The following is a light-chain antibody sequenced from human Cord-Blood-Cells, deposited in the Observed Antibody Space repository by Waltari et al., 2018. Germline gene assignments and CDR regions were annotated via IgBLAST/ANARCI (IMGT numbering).Light chain of an antibody. CDR3: SSYTSSSTLV. CDR1: SSDVGGDTD. J-gene: IGLJ2*01. V-gene: IGLV2-14*01. CDR2: DVS. Sequence: QSALTQPASVSGSPGQSITISCTGTSSDVGGDTDVPWYQQHPGKAPKLMIYDVSNRPSGVSNRFSGSKSGNTASLTISGLQAEDEADYYCSSYTSSSTLVFGGGTKLTVL.